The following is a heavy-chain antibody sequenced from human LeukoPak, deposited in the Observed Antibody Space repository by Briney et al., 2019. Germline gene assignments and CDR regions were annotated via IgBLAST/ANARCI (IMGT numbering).Heavy chain of an antibody. CDR3: ARVSSSWGYAFDI. D-gene: IGHD6-13*01. CDR2: IYYSGST. V-gene: IGHV4-39*07. Sequence: SETLSLTCTVSGGSISSSSYYWGWIRQPPGKGLEWIGSIYYSGSTYYNPSLKSRVTISVDTSKNQFSLKLSSVTAADTAVYYCARVSSSWGYAFDIWGQGTMVTVSS. CDR1: GGSISSSSYY. J-gene: IGHJ3*02.